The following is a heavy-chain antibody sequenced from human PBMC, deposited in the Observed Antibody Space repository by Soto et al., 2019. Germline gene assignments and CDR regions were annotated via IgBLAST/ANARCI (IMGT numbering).Heavy chain of an antibody. CDR3: ARQNSGLDV. CDR2: TYYKSKWYN. J-gene: IGHJ6*02. V-gene: IGHV6-1*01. CDR1: GDTVSSNSAA. Sequence: QVQLQQSGPGLVKPSQTLSLTCAISGDTVSSNSAAWGWIRQSPSRGIEWLRRTYYKSKWYNDYAVSVKSRITINPDTSKNQFSLQLDSVTAEDTAVYYCARQNSGLDVWGQGTTVTVSS.